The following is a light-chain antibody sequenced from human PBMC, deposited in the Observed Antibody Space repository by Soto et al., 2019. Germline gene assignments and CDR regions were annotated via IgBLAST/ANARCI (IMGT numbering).Light chain of an antibody. Sequence: QSALTQPASVSGSPGQSITISCTGTSSDVGGYNYVSWYQQHPGKAPKLMIYEVSNRPSGVSNRFSGSKSGNTASLTNSGLQTENEADYYCSSCRSSSPGVFGGGTKLTVL. J-gene: IGLJ3*02. CDR2: EVS. CDR3: SSCRSSSPGV. V-gene: IGLV2-14*01. CDR1: SSDVGGYNY.